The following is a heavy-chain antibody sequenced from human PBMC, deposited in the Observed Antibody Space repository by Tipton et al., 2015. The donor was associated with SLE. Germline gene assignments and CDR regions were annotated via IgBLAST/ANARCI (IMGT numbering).Heavy chain of an antibody. V-gene: IGHV4-39*07. D-gene: IGHD2-15*01. Sequence: TLSLTCTVSGGSISSSSYYWSWIRQPPGKGLEWIGEINHSGSTNYNPSLKSRVTISVDTSKNQFSLKLSSVTAADTAVYYCASRQAAFDSWGQGTLVIVSP. CDR3: ASRQAAFDS. CDR2: INHSGST. J-gene: IGHJ4*02. CDR1: GGSISSSSYY.